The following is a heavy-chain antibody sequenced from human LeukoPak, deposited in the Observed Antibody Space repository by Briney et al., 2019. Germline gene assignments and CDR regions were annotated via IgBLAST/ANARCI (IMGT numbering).Heavy chain of an antibody. D-gene: IGHD1-26*01. CDR1: GFTFTRYW. CDR2: IKQDGSEK. CDR3: ARDPYSGTYGDTYYYYMDV. Sequence: PGGSLRLSCAASGFTFTRYWMSWVRQAPGKGLEWVANIKQDGSEKYYVDSVKGRFTISRDNAKNSLYLQMNSLRAEDTAVYYCARDPYSGTYGDTYYYYMDVWGKGTTVTISS. V-gene: IGHV3-7*01. J-gene: IGHJ6*03.